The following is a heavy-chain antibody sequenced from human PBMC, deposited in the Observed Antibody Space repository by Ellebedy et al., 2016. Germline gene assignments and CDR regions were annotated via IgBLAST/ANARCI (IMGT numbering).Heavy chain of an antibody. D-gene: IGHD2/OR15-2a*01. J-gene: IGHJ4*02. CDR3: ARAPYCNTASCYAEY. CDR2: INTNTGNP. Sequence: ASVKVSCKASGYTFTNNAINWVRQAPGQGLEWMGWINTNTGNPTYAQGFTGRFVFSLDTSVSTAYLQITGLQADDTAVYYCARAPYCNTASCYAEYWGQGTLVTVSS. CDR1: GYTFTNNA. V-gene: IGHV7-4-1*02.